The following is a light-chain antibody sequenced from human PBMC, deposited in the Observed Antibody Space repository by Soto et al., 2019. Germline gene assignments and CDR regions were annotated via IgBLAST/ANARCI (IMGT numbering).Light chain of an antibody. CDR1: QSVSSY. Sequence: EIVLTQSPATLSLSPGARATLSCRASQSVSSYLAWYQQKPGQAPSLLIYDASNRATGIPARFSGSGSGTEFTLTISSLEPEDFAVDDCQQYGSSGTFGQGTKVDIK. CDR2: DAS. J-gene: IGKJ1*01. CDR3: QQYGSSGT. V-gene: IGKV3-11*01.